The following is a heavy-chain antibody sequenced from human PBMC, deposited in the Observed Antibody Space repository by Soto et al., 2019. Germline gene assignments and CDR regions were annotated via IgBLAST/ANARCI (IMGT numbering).Heavy chain of an antibody. Sequence: QVQLVEPGGGVVQPGRSLRLSCEASGFTFSSYAMHWVRQAPGKGLEWVAVISYDGSNKYYADSVKGRFTISRDNSKNTLYLQMNSLRAEDTAVYYCARVSSWYWPNYYYGMDVWGQGTTVTVSS. CDR2: ISYDGSNK. D-gene: IGHD6-13*01. V-gene: IGHV3-30-3*01. CDR1: GFTFSSYA. CDR3: ARVSSWYWPNYYYGMDV. J-gene: IGHJ6*02.